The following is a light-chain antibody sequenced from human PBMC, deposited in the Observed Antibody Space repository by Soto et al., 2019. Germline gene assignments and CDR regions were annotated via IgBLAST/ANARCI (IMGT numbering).Light chain of an antibody. J-gene: IGKJ1*01. V-gene: IGKV3-15*01. CDR2: GAS. Sequence: ELVMTQSPATLSVSPGERATLSCRASQSVSSNLAWYQQKPGQAPRLLIYGASTRATDIPVRFSGSGSGTEFTLTITGLQSEDFAVYYCQPYNNWPPETFGRGTRV. CDR1: QSVSSN. CDR3: QPYNNWPPET.